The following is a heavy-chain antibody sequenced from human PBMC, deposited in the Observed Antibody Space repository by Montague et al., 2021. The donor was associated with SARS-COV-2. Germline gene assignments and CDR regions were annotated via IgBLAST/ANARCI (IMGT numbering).Heavy chain of an antibody. CDR3: ARVLSHRAIFGVVIINGMDV. V-gene: IGHV4-31*03. CDR2: IYYSGST. J-gene: IGHJ6*02. D-gene: IGHD3-3*01. Sequence: TLSLTCTVAGGSISSGGYDWSWIRQHPGKGLEWIGYIYYSGSTXYNPSLKSRVTISVDTSKNQFSLKLSSVTAADTAVYYCARVLSHRAIFGVVIINGMDVWGQGTTVTVSS. CDR1: GGSISSGGYD.